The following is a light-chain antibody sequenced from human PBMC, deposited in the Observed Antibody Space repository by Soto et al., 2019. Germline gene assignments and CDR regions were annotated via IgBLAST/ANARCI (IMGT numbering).Light chain of an antibody. V-gene: IGKV1-6*01. Sequence: AIQMTQSPSSLSASVGDRVTITCRASQDISDDVGWYQQSPGKAPKLLISGASRLQSGVPSRFSGSGSGAEFTLTITSLRPEDSAIYYCQQYGGVPYTFGQGTKLEIK. CDR1: QDISDD. CDR3: QQYGGVPYT. J-gene: IGKJ2*01. CDR2: GAS.